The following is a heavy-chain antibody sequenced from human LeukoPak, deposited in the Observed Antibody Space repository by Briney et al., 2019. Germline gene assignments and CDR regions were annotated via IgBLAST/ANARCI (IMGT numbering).Heavy chain of an antibody. CDR3: DRRIAVAGTRFDP. Sequence: PSQTLSLTCAVSGGSISSGGYSWSWIRQPPGKGLEWIGYIYHSGSTYYNPSLKSRVTITVDRSKNQFSLKLSSVTAADTAVYYCDRRIAVAGTRFDPWGQGTLGTVSS. D-gene: IGHD6-19*01. V-gene: IGHV4-30-2*01. J-gene: IGHJ5*02. CDR1: GGSISSGGYS. CDR2: IYHSGST.